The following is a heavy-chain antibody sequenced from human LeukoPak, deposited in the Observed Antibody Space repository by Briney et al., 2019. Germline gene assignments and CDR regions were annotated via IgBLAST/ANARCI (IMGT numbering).Heavy chain of an antibody. Sequence: PGGSLRLSCAASGFTFSSYWMSWVRQAPGKGLEWVAVISYDGRNKYYADSVKGRFTISRDNSKNTLYLQMNSLRAEDTAVYYCVVTGIAVYYFDYWGQGTLVTVSS. D-gene: IGHD6-19*01. CDR3: VVTGIAVYYFDY. V-gene: IGHV3-30*03. CDR1: GFTFSSYW. CDR2: ISYDGRNK. J-gene: IGHJ4*02.